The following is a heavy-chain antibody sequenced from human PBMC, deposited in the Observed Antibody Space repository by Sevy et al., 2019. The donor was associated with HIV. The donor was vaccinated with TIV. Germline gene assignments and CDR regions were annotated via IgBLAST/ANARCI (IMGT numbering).Heavy chain of an antibody. CDR1: GFTFNTYS. CDR3: ARCPGHYSIDY. J-gene: IGHJ4*02. Sequence: GGSLRLSCAASGFTFNTYSLIWVRQTPGKGLEWLSFIGTAAGVTYYADSVNGRFTISRDNAKNSLYLQMNSLRDKDTAVYYCARCPGHYSIDYWGQGTLVTVSS. CDR2: IGTAAGVT. D-gene: IGHD2-21*01. V-gene: IGHV3-48*02.